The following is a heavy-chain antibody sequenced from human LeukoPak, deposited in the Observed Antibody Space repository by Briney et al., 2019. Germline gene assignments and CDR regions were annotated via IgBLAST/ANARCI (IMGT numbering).Heavy chain of an antibody. Sequence: GGSLRLSCAASGFIFRSYGMIWVRQAPGKGLEWVSGIYTNGRDTRYADAVKGRFTISRDNSKNTLYLQMHSLRVEDTAVYYCAHLVWEYVGGLDVWGQGTTVTVSS. CDR1: GFIFRSYG. J-gene: IGHJ6*02. D-gene: IGHD3/OR15-3a*01. V-gene: IGHV3-23*05. CDR2: IYTNGRDT. CDR3: AHLVWEYVGGLDV.